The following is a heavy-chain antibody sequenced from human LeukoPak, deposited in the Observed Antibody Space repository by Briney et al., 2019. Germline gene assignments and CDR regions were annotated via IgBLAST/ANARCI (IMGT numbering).Heavy chain of an antibody. CDR3: ARPIAGNYAMDV. CDR2: ISAYNGNT. Sequence: AAVTLSCNAAGHTFTSYGISWVRQAPGQGLEWMGWISAYNGNTNYAQKLQGRVTMTTDKSTNTAYMELRSLRSDDTAVYYCARPIAGNYAMDVWGKGTTVTVSS. J-gene: IGHJ6*03. CDR1: GHTFTSYG. V-gene: IGHV1-18*01. D-gene: IGHD1-26*01.